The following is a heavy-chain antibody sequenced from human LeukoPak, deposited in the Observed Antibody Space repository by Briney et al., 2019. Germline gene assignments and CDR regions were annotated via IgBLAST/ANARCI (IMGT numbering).Heavy chain of an antibody. Sequence: SETLSLTCAVYGGSFSGYYWSWIRQPPGKGLEWIGEINHSGSTNYNPSLKSRVTISVDTSKNQFSLKPRSVTAADTAMYYCARDNDALTGWAKPFDYWGQGTLVTVSS. J-gene: IGHJ4*02. CDR3: ARDNDALTGWAKPFDY. V-gene: IGHV4-34*01. CDR1: GGSFSGYY. CDR2: INHSGST. D-gene: IGHD1-14*01.